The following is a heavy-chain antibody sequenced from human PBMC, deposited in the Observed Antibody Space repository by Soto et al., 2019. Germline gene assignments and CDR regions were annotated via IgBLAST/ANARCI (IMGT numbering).Heavy chain of an antibody. CDR1: GVTFSSYA. V-gene: IGHV3-23*01. Sequence: HPGGSLRLSCAASGVTFSSYAMSWVRQAPGKGLEWVSAISGSGGSTYYADSVKGRFTISRDNSKNTLYLQMNSLRAEDTAVYYCAKAWYYDILTGFHIGAFDIWGQGTMVTVSS. CDR2: ISGSGGST. D-gene: IGHD3-9*01. CDR3: AKAWYYDILTGFHIGAFDI. J-gene: IGHJ3*02.